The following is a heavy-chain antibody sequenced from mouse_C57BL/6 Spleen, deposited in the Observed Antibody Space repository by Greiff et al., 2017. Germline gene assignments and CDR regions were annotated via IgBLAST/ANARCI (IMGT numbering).Heavy chain of an antibody. CDR1: GFTFSDYG. CDR2: ISSGSSTI. V-gene: IGHV5-17*01. J-gene: IGHJ4*01. CDR3: ARDDSYYDYAMDY. D-gene: IGHD2-3*01. Sequence: EVKLMESGGGSVKPGGSLKLSCAASGFTFSDYGMHWVRQAPEQGLEWVAYISSGSSTIYYADTVKGRFTISRDNAKNTLFLQMTSLRSEDTAMYYCARDDSYYDYAMDYWGQGTSVTVSS.